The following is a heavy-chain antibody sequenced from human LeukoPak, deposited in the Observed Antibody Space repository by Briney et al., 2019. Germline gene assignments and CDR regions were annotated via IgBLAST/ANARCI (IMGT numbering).Heavy chain of an antibody. CDR2: MNPNSGNT. D-gene: IGHD1-1*01. CDR3: ARLRSGTFDY. J-gene: IGHJ4*02. Sequence: ASVKVSCKASGYTFTSYDINWVRQATGQGLEWMGWMNPNSGNTGYAQKFQGRVTMTTDTSTSTAYMELRSLRSDDTAVFYCARLRSGTFDYWGQGTLVTVSS. CDR1: GYTFTSYD. V-gene: IGHV1-8*01.